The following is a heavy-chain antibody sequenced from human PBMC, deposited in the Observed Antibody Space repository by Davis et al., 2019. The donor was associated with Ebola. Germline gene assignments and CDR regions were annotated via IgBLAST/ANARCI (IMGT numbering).Heavy chain of an antibody. CDR3: ARSTMPLN. V-gene: IGHV3-30*04. Sequence: SCAASGFTFSSYAMHWVRQAPGKGLEWVAVISYDGSNKYYADSVKGRFTISRDNSKNTLYLQMNSLRAEDTAVYYCARSTMPLNWGQGTLVTVSS. CDR2: ISYDGSNK. D-gene: IGHD2-2*01. CDR1: GFTFSSYA. J-gene: IGHJ4*02.